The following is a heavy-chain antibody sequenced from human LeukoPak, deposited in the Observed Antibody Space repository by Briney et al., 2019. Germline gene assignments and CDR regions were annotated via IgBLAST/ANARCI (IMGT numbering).Heavy chain of an antibody. CDR2: IYYSGST. CDR1: GGSISSSSYY. D-gene: IGHD6-6*01. V-gene: IGHV4-39*01. J-gene: IGHJ4*02. CDR3: ARQPVAARSYYFDY. Sequence: SETLSLTCTVSGGSISSSSYYWGWIRQPPGKGLEWIGSIYYSGSTYYNPSPKSRVTISVDTSKNQFSLKLSSVTAADTAVYYCARQPVAARSYYFDYWGQGTLVTVSS.